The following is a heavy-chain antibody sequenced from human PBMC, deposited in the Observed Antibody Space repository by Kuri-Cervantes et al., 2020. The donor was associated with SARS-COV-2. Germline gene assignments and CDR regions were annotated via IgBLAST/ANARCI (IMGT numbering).Heavy chain of an antibody. CDR1: GFDFSLYN. J-gene: IGHJ4*02. CDR2: ISRNSNYI. CDR3: VRSFDH. V-gene: IGHV3-21*01. Sequence: GESLRLSCAASGFDFSLYNMNWVRQAPGKGLEWVSRISRNSNYIDYADSVKGRFIISRDNAKNSLDLQMNSLGPEDTAVYYCVRSFDHWGQGHLVTVSS.